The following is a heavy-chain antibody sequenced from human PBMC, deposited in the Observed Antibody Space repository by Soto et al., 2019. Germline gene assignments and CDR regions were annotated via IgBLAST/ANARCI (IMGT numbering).Heavy chain of an antibody. J-gene: IGHJ3*02. Sequence: SVKVSCKASGGTFSSYAISWVRQAPGQGLEWMGGIIPIFGTANYAQKFQGRVTITADESTSTAYMELSSLRSEDTAVYYCARGGYYGSGSYYDAFDIWGQGTMVTVSS. D-gene: IGHD3-10*01. V-gene: IGHV1-69*13. CDR2: IIPIFGTA. CDR3: ARGGYYGSGSYYDAFDI. CDR1: GGTFSSYA.